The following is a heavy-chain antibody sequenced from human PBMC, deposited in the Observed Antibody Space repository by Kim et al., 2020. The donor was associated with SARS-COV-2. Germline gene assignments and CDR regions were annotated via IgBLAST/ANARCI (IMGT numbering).Heavy chain of an antibody. Sequence: GGSLRLSCAASGFTFSSYAMSWVRQAPGKGLEWVSAISGSGGRTYYADSVKGRFTISRDNSKNTLYLQMNSLRAEDTAVYYCAKEPNALLWFGDPPKDGMDVWGQGTTVTVSS. CDR3: AKEPNALLWFGDPPKDGMDV. J-gene: IGHJ6*02. D-gene: IGHD3-10*01. CDR1: GFTFSSYA. CDR2: ISGSGGRT. V-gene: IGHV3-23*01.